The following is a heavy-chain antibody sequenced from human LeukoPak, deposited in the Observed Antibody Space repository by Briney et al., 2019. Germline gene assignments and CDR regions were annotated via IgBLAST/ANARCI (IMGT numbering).Heavy chain of an antibody. J-gene: IGHJ4*02. CDR1: GFTFSDFY. CDR3: ARGSVVVTALFDY. CDR2: ISSSGITI. D-gene: IGHD2-21*02. V-gene: IGHV3-11*01. Sequence: PGGSLRLSCAASGFTFSDFYMSWIRQASGKGLEWVSYISSSGITIYYADSVKGRFTVSRDNAKNSLYLQMNSLRAEDTAVYYCARGSVVVTALFDYWGQGTLVTVSS.